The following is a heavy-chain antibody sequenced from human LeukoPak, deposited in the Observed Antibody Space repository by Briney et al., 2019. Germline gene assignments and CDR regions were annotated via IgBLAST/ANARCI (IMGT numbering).Heavy chain of an antibody. V-gene: IGHV3-53*01. CDR2: IYSGGST. CDR1: GFTVSSNY. D-gene: IGHD3-10*01. Sequence: GGSLRLSCAASGFTVSSNYMSWVRQAPGKGLEWVSVIYSGGSTYYADSVKGRFTISRDNSKNTLYLQMNSLRAEDTAVYYCARVRSFGELNYYYGMDVWGQGTLVTVSS. CDR3: ARVRSFGELNYYYGMDV. J-gene: IGHJ6*02.